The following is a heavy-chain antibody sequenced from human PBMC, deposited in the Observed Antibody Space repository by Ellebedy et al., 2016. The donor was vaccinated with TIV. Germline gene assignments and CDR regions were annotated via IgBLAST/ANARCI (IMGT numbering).Heavy chain of an antibody. CDR3: ARARASPGRVFDI. CDR1: GYTFTGYY. D-gene: IGHD1-14*01. V-gene: IGHV1-2*02. J-gene: IGHJ3*02. Sequence: AASVKVSCKTSGYTFTGYYIHWVRQAPGQGLEWMGWINPKSGGTGSARQFQGRVTMTRDTSTNTLSMELSRLRSDDTAVYYCARARASPGRVFDIWGQGTLVTVSS. CDR2: INPKSGGT.